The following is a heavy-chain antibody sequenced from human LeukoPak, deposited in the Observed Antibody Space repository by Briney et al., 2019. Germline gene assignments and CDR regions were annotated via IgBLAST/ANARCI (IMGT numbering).Heavy chain of an antibody. D-gene: IGHD3-22*01. Sequence: SVKVSCKASGGTFSSYAISWVRQAPGQGLEWMGGIIPIFGTANYARKFQGRVTITADESTSTAYMELSSLRSEDTAVYYCARYRYYYDSSGYYLDYWGQGTLVTVSS. CDR2: IIPIFGTA. CDR1: GGTFSSYA. V-gene: IGHV1-69*13. J-gene: IGHJ4*02. CDR3: ARYRYYYDSSGYYLDY.